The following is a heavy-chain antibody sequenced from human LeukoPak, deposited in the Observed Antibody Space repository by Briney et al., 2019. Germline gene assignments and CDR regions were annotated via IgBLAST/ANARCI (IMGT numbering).Heavy chain of an antibody. J-gene: IGHJ3*02. CDR1: GYTFTSYD. V-gene: IGHV1-8*01. Sequence: ASVKVSCKASGYTFTSYDINWVRQATGQGLEWMGWMNPNRGNTGYARKFQGRVTMTRNTSISTAYMELSGLRSEDTAVYYCARQWELIAGAFDIWGQGTMVTVSS. CDR3: ARQWELIAGAFDI. CDR2: MNPNRGNT. D-gene: IGHD1-26*01.